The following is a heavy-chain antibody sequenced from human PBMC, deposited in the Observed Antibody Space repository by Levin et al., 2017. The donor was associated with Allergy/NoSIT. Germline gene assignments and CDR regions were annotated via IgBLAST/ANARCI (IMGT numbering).Heavy chain of an antibody. CDR1: GYTFTGYY. CDR2: INPNSGGT. Sequence: ASVKVSCKASGYTFTGYYMHWVRQAPGQGLEWMGRINPNSGGTNYAQKFQGRVTMTRDTSISTAYMELSRLRSDDTAVYYCALALSSSSVIAFDIWGQGTMVTVSS. D-gene: IGHD6-6*01. V-gene: IGHV1-2*06. J-gene: IGHJ3*02. CDR3: ALALSSSSVIAFDI.